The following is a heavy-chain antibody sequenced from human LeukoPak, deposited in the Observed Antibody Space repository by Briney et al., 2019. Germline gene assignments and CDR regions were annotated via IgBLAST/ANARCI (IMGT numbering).Heavy chain of an antibody. CDR3: ARGGAVGGSYWHRGDY. V-gene: IGHV4-61*02. CDR1: GGSISSGSYY. D-gene: IGHD1-26*01. J-gene: IGHJ4*02. Sequence: SETLSLTCTVSGGSISSGSYYWSWIRQPAGKGLEWIGRIYTSGSTNYNPSLKSRVTISVDTSKNQFSLKLSSVTAADTAVYYCARGGAVGGSYWHRGDYWGQGTLVTVSS. CDR2: IYTSGST.